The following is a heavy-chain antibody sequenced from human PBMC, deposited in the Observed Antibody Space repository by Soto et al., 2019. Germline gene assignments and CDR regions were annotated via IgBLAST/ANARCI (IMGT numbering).Heavy chain of an antibody. Sequence: GGSLRLSCAASGFTFSSYGMHWVRQAPGKGLEWVAVISYDGSNKYYADSVKGRFTISRDNSKNTLYLQMNSLRAEDTAVYYCAKDGPDKYCSGGSCYPFPDYWGQGTLVTVSS. CDR3: AKDGPDKYCSGGSCYPFPDY. V-gene: IGHV3-30*18. D-gene: IGHD2-15*01. CDR1: GFTFSSYG. J-gene: IGHJ4*02. CDR2: ISYDGSNK.